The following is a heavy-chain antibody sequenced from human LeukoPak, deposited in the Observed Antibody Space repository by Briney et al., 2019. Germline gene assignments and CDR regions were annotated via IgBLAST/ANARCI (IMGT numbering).Heavy chain of an antibody. D-gene: IGHD6-6*01. CDR1: GGTFSSYA. J-gene: IGHJ4*02. V-gene: IGHV1-2*02. CDR2: INPNSGGT. Sequence: ASVKVSCKASGGTFSSYAISWVRQAPGQGLEWMGWINPNSGGTNYAQKFQGRVTMTRDTSISTAYMELSRLRSDDTAVYYCARGGVAARLSYWGQGTLVTVSS. CDR3: ARGGVAARLSY.